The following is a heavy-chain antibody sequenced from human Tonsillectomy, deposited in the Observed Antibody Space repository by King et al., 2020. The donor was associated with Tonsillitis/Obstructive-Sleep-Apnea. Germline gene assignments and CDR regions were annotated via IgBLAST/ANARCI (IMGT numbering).Heavy chain of an antibody. CDR2: ISSSSSYI. CDR3: ARDQSRVLTYQYYYMDV. Sequence: VQLVESGGGLVKPGGSLRLSCAASGFTFSSYSMNWVRQAPGKGLEWVSSISSSSSYISYADSVKGRFTISRDNANNSLYLQMNSLRAEDTAVYYCARDQSRVLTYQYYYMDVWGKGTTVTVSS. CDR1: GFTFSSYS. V-gene: IGHV3-21*01. J-gene: IGHJ6*03. D-gene: IGHD3-9*01.